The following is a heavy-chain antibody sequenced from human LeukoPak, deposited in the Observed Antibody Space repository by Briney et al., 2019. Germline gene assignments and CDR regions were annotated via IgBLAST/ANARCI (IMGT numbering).Heavy chain of an antibody. CDR3: AGAYCGGDCYSGRTFDI. D-gene: IGHD2-21*02. Sequence: SETLSLTCTVSGDSISITNWWSWVRQTPGKGLEWIGEIYHRGSTYYNPSLKSRVTISIDKSKNQFSLKLSSVTAADTAVYYCAGAYCGGDCYSGRTFDIWGQGTMVTVSS. J-gene: IGHJ3*02. V-gene: IGHV4-4*02. CDR2: IYHRGST. CDR1: GDSISITNW.